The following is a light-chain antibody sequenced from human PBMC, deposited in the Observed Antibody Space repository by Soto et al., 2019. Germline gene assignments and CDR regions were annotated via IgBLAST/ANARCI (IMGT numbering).Light chain of an antibody. Sequence: QLVLTQPASVSGSPGQSITISCTGTSSDVGGYNYVSWYQQHPGKAPKLMIYEVTNRPSGVSHRFSGSKSGNTASLTISGLQAEDEADYYCSSYTSSSTLVFGTGTKVTVL. V-gene: IGLV2-14*01. CDR3: SSYTSSSTLV. J-gene: IGLJ1*01. CDR2: EVT. CDR1: SSDVGGYNY.